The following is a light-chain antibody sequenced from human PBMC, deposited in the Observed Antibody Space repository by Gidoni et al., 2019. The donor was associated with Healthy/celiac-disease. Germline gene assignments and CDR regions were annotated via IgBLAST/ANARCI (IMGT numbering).Light chain of an antibody. CDR3: QQYGSSPRT. V-gene: IGKV3-20*01. CDR1: QSVSSSY. CDR2: GAS. Sequence: LAQSPGTLSLSPGERATLSCRASQSVSSSYLAWYQQKPGQAPRLLIYGASSRATGIPDRFSGSGSGTDFTLTISRLEPEDFAVYYCQQYGSSPRTFXGXTKVEIK. J-gene: IGKJ4*01.